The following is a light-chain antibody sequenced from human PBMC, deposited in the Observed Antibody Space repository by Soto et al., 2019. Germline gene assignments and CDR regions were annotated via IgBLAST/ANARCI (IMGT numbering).Light chain of an antibody. CDR3: QQYTNWPPYT. V-gene: IGKV3-15*01. CDR1: QSVSSN. J-gene: IGKJ2*01. CDR2: GAS. Sequence: EIMMTQSPATLSVSPGERATLSCRASQSVSSNLAWYQQKPGQAPRLLIYGASTRATDIPARFSGSGSGTEFTLTISSLQSEDFAVYYCQQYTNWPPYTFGQGTKLEIK.